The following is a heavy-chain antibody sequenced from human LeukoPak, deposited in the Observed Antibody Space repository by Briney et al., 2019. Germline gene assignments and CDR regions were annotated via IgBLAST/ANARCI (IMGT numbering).Heavy chain of an antibody. D-gene: IGHD3-10*01. Sequence: SETLSLTCAVYGGSISSYYWGWIRQPAGKGLEWIGRSYTSGSTNYNPSLKSRVTMSVDTSKNHFSLSLRSVTAADTAVYYCARDRGSDAFDIWGQGTMVTVSS. J-gene: IGHJ3*02. V-gene: IGHV4-4*07. CDR1: GGSISSYY. CDR3: ARDRGSDAFDI. CDR2: SYTSGST.